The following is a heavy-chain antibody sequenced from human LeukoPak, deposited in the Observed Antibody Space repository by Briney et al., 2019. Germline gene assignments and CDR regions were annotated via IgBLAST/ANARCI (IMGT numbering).Heavy chain of an antibody. V-gene: IGHV1-18*01. D-gene: IGHD3-9*01. Sequence: ASVKVSCKASGYTFTSYGISWVRQAPGQGLEWMGWISAYNVNTNYTQKLQGRVTITTDTTTRTAYMQLRRLRSDGTAVYYCARGGVLRYFDWLPDDAFDIWGQGTMVTVSS. CDR1: GYTFTSYG. J-gene: IGHJ3*02. CDR3: ARGGVLRYFDWLPDDAFDI. CDR2: ISAYNVNT.